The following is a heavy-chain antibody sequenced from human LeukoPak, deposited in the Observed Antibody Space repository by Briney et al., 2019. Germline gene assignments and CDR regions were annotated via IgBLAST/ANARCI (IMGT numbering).Heavy chain of an antibody. CDR2: INHSGST. J-gene: IGHJ6*03. V-gene: IGHV4-34*01. CDR3: ARGCSGRIYYYYYMDV. Sequence: SETLSLTCAVYGGSFSGYYWSWIRQPPGKGLEWIGEINHSGSTNYNPSLKSRVTISVDTSKNQFSLKLSSVTAADTAVYYCARGCSGRIYYYYYMDVWGKGTTVTVSS. D-gene: IGHD3-10*02. CDR1: GGSFSGYY.